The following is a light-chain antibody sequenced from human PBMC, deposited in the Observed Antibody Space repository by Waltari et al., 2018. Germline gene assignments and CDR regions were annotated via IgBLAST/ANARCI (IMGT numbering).Light chain of an antibody. CDR2: AAS. V-gene: IGKV1-39*01. CDR3: QQGYRTPLT. J-gene: IGKJ4*01. Sequence: DSQLTQSPSSLSASVGARAPITCRASQSVSNYLNWYHERPGKAPKLLIYAASTLQSGVPSRFGGSVSGTDFTLTISSLQPEDFATYYCQQGYRTPLTFGGGTKVDIK. CDR1: QSVSNY.